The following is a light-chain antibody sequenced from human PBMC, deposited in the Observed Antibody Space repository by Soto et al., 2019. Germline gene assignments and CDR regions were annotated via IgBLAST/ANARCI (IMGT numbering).Light chain of an antibody. J-gene: IGKJ5*01. CDR1: QSIRRN. V-gene: IGKV1-39*01. CDR3: QQSYSTTIT. CDR2: AAS. Sequence: DIQVTQAPSTLSASVGDRVTITGRASQSIRRNLNWYQQQPGKAPKLXIYAASTLQSGVPSRFSGSGSCTDFTLPISSLQPEDFEIYDCQQSYSTTITFGQGTRLEIK.